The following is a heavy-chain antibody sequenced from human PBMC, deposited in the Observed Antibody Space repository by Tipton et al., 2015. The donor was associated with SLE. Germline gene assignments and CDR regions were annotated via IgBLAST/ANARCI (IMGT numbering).Heavy chain of an antibody. V-gene: IGHV3-23*01. CDR1: GFTFTNYA. CDR3: AKGRGGSAVGPSSDD. J-gene: IGHJ4*02. CDR2: VSVSGGST. D-gene: IGHD6-13*01. Sequence: SLRLSCAASGFTFTNYAMDWVRQAPGKGLEWVSAVSVSGGSTYYVDSVKGRFTISRDNSKNTVYLQMNSLRAEDTAVYYCAKGRGGSAVGPSSDDWGQGTLVPVSS.